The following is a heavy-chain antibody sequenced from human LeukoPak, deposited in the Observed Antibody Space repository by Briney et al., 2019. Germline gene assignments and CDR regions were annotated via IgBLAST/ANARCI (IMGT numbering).Heavy chain of an antibody. CDR1: GFNFDDCA. Sequence: GGSLRLSCAASGFNFDDCAMHWVRQAPGKALEWVSLISGDGADTYYVDSVKGRFTISRDNSKNSLHLQMNSLRTEDSALYYCAKDSLPGGLAVAGSDDGLDVWGQGTTVTVSS. CDR2: ISGDGADT. J-gene: IGHJ6*02. CDR3: AKDSLPGGLAVAGSDDGLDV. V-gene: IGHV3-43*02. D-gene: IGHD6-19*01.